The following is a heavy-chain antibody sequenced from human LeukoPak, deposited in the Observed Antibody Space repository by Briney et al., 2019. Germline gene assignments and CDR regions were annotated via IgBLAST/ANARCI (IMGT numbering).Heavy chain of an antibody. Sequence: SETLSLTCTVSGYSISSGYYWGWIRQPPGKGLEWIGSIYHSGSTYYNPSLKSRVTISVDTSKNQFSLKLSSVTAADTAVYYCVRDTSGSGSIRGYYFDYWGQGTLVTVSS. CDR3: VRDTSGSGSIRGYYFDY. V-gene: IGHV4-38-2*02. CDR2: IYHSGST. J-gene: IGHJ4*02. CDR1: GYSISSGYY. D-gene: IGHD6-19*01.